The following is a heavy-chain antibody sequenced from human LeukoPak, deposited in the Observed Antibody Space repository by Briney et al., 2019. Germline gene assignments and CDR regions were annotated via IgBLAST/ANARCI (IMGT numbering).Heavy chain of an antibody. CDR3: CTNGVCYTLYGMDV. CDR1: GYSFTRYW. D-gene: IGHD2-8*01. CDR2: IYPGDSDT. J-gene: IGHJ6*02. Sequence: GESLKISCKGSGYSFTRYWIGWVRQMPGKGREWMGIIYPGDSDTRYSPSFQGQVTISADKSISTAYLQWSSLKASDTAMYSSCTNGVCYTLYGMDVWGQGTTVTVSS. V-gene: IGHV5-51*01.